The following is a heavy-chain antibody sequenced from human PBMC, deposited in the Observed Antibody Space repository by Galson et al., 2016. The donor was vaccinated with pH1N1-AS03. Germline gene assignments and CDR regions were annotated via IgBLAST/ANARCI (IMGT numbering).Heavy chain of an antibody. CDR3: ARGSGSPHWFDP. V-gene: IGHV3-23*01. J-gene: IGHJ5*02. CDR1: GFTFSIYA. CDR2: VGGVDGSL. D-gene: IGHD3-3*01. Sequence: SLRLSCAASGFTFSIYAMHWVRQAPGKGLEWVSGVGGVDGSLWYAESVKGRFTVSRDNSKGTLDLQMNSLRADDTAVYYCARGSGSPHWFDPWGQGTLSPSPQ.